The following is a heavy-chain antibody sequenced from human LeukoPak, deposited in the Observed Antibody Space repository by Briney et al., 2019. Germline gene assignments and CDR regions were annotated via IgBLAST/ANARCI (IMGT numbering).Heavy chain of an antibody. D-gene: IGHD4-11*01. J-gene: IGHJ1*01. CDR1: GFTFSSYA. CDR2: ISRSGDIT. CDR3: AKIPYPPYYTVTTEYFQQ. Sequence: PGGSLRLSCAASGFTFSSYAMSWVRQAPGKGLEWVSAISRSGDITYYADSVKGRFTISRDNSKNTLYLQMNSLRAEDTAVYYCAKIPYPPYYTVTTEYFQQWGQGTLVTVSS. V-gene: IGHV3-23*01.